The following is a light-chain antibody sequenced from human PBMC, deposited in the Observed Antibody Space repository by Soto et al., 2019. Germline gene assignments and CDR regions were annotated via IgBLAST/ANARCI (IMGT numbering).Light chain of an antibody. CDR3: QHYNSYSSLT. CDR2: DAY. J-gene: IGKJ4*01. V-gene: IGKV1-5*01. CDR1: QSISTW. Sequence: IRMTQSPSSFSASTGDRVTITCRASQSISTWLACYQQKPGKAPKLLIYDAYSLESGVPSRFSGSGFGTEFTLTISSLQPDDFATSYCQHYNSYSSLTFGGGTKVDIK.